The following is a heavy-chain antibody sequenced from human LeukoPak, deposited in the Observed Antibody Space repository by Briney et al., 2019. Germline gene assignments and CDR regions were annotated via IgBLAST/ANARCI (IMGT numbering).Heavy chain of an antibody. CDR3: ARDLGYYGSGLNWFDP. CDR1: GYTFAGYY. Sequence: ASVKVSCKASGYTFAGYYMHWVRQAPGQGLEWMGWINPNSGGTNYAQKFQGRVTMTRDTSISTAYMELSRLRSDDTAVYYCARDLGYYGSGLNWFDPWGQGTLVTVSS. D-gene: IGHD3-10*01. CDR2: INPNSGGT. V-gene: IGHV1-2*02. J-gene: IGHJ5*02.